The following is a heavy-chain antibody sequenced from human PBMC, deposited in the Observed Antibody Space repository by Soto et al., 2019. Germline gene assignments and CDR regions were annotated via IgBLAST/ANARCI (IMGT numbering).Heavy chain of an antibody. J-gene: IGHJ3*02. D-gene: IGHD1-26*01. Sequence: ASVKVSCKASGYTFTGYYMHWVRQAPGQGLERMGRINPNSGGTNYAQKFQGWVTMTRDTSISTAYMELSRLRSDDTAVYYCARVKIVGASNDAFDIWGQGTMVTVSS. CDR2: INPNSGGT. CDR1: GYTFTGYY. V-gene: IGHV1-2*04. CDR3: ARVKIVGASNDAFDI.